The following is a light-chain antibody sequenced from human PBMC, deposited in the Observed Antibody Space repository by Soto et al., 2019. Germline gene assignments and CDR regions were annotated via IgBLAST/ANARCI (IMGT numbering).Light chain of an antibody. CDR2: INSDGSH. Sequence: QAVLTQSPSASASLGASVNLTCTLSSGHSRNAIAWHQQQPEKGPRFLMKINSDGSHSRGAGIPDRFSGSASGAERYLTISSLQSEDEADYYCQTWDTGIYVIFGGGTKLTVL. CDR3: QTWDTGIYVI. V-gene: IGLV4-69*01. CDR1: SGHSRNA. J-gene: IGLJ2*01.